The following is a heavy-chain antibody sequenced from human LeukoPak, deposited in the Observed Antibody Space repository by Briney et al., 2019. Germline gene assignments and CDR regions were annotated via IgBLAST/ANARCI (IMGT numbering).Heavy chain of an antibody. CDR2: SRNKASSYTT. CDR1: GFTFSDHY. D-gene: IGHD3-22*01. J-gene: IGHJ4*02. CDR3: VRLRRNSDRSGYYYFYNY. Sequence: GGSLRLSCAASGFTFSDHYMDWVRQAPGKGLEWVGRSRNKASSYTTAYAASVKGRFTISRDNSKNSLYLQMDSLKTEDTARYYCVRLRRNSDRSGYYYFYNYWGQGIQVTVSS. V-gene: IGHV3-72*01.